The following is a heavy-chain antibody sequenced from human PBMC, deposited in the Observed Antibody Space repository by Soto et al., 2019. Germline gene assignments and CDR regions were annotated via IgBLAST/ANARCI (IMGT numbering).Heavy chain of an antibody. CDR2: ISWKDDK. V-gene: IGHV2-5*01. D-gene: IGHD6-6*01. Sequence: SGPTLVNPTQTLTLTCTVPGFSLSARGVGVGWFRQPPAMPLEWLGIISWKDDKRYTPSLQSRLTITKDTSKNQVVLLMTDMDPMHTATYSCAHTTWWAAPDYWGPGTLVTVSS. CDR1: GFSLSARGVG. CDR3: AHTTWWAAPDY. J-gene: IGHJ4*02.